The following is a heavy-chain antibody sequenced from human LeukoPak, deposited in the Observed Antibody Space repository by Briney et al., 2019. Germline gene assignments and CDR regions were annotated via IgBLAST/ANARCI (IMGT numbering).Heavy chain of an antibody. D-gene: IGHD5-24*01. V-gene: IGHV4-59*08. CDR2: IYDSGST. CDR1: VGSISNYY. CDR3: ARQTRDGYLDD. J-gene: IGHJ4*02. Sequence: SETLSLTCTVSVGSISNYYWSWIRQPPGKKLEWIGYIYDSGSTNYNPSLKSRTTISLDTSKNQFSLNLNSVTAADTAVYYCARQTRDGYLDDWGQRTLVTVSS.